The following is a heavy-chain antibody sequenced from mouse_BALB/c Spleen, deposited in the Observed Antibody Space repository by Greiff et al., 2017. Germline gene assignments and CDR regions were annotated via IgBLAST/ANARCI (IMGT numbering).Heavy chain of an antibody. V-gene: IGHV3-2*02. D-gene: IGHD2-4*01. J-gene: IGHJ3*01. Sequence: EVKLEESGPGLVKPSQSLSLTCTVTGYSITSDYAWNWIRQFPGNKLEWMGYISYSGSTSYNPSLKSRISITRDTSKNQFFLQLNSVTTEDTATYYCARSVMITTAWFAYWGQGTLVTVSA. CDR2: ISYSGST. CDR1: GYSITSDYA. CDR3: ARSVMITTAWFAY.